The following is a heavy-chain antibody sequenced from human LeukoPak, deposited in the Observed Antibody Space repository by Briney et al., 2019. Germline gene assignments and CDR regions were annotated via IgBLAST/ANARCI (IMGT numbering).Heavy chain of an antibody. CDR3: ARDHNPYYYDSSGYEYYFDY. Sequence: GGSLRLSCAASGFTFSSYSMNWVRQAPGKGLEWVSSISSSSYIYYADSVKGRFTISRDNAKNSLYLQMNSLRAEDTAVYYCARDHNPYYYDSSGYEYYFDYWGQGTLVTVSS. J-gene: IGHJ4*02. D-gene: IGHD3-22*01. CDR2: ISSSSYI. V-gene: IGHV3-21*01. CDR1: GFTFSSYS.